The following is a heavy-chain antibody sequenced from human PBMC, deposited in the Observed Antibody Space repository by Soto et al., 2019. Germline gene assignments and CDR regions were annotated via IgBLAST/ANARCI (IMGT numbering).Heavy chain of an antibody. D-gene: IGHD3-10*01. V-gene: IGHV3-74*03. CDR2: INNDGIDT. Sequence: EVQLVESGGGVVQPGGSLRLSCAASGFTFIGYWMHWVRQGPGKGLVWVARINNDGIDTTYADSVKGRFTISRDNTKNMVYREMNGLRADDTAVYYCARDGIMVRERWFDPWGQGTLVTVSS. J-gene: IGHJ5*02. CDR1: GFTFIGYW. CDR3: ARDGIMVRERWFDP.